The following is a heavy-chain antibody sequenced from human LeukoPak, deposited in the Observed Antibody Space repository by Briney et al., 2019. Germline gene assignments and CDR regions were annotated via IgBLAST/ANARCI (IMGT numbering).Heavy chain of an antibody. Sequence: QPGGSLRLSCTASGFTFGDAMSWVRQAPGKGLEWVGFIRSKIYGGTPEYAASVKGRFTISRDDSKGIAYLQMNSLKTEDTAVYYCTRDQTPYYWGQGTLVTVSS. CDR1: GFTFGDA. CDR2: IRSKIYGGTP. J-gene: IGHJ4*02. V-gene: IGHV3-49*04. CDR3: TRDQTPYY.